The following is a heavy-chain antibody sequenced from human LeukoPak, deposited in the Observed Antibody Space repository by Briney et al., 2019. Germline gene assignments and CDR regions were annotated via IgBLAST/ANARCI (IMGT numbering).Heavy chain of an antibody. CDR2: IYPGDSDT. J-gene: IGHJ4*02. Sequence: GESLKISCKGSGYSFTSHWIGWVRQMPGKGLEWMGIIYPGDSDTRYSPSFQGQVTISADKSISTAYLQWNSLKASDAAMYYCAKRINWNVDYWGQGTLVTVSS. V-gene: IGHV5-51*01. CDR3: AKRINWNVDY. D-gene: IGHD1-1*01. CDR1: GYSFTSHW.